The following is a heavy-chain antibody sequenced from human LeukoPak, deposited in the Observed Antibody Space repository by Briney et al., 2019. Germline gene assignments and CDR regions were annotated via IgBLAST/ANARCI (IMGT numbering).Heavy chain of an antibody. CDR1: GGSISSYY. D-gene: IGHD3-22*01. J-gene: IGHJ3*02. CDR3: ARDHGLYYYDSSGYYNGGAFDI. CDR2: IYYGGST. V-gene: IGHV4-59*01. Sequence: SETLSLTCTVSGGSISSYYWSWIRQPPGKGLEWIGYIYYGGSTNYNPSLKSRVTISVDTSKNQFSLKLSSVTAADTAVYYCARDHGLYYYDSSGYYNGGAFDIWGQGTMVTVSS.